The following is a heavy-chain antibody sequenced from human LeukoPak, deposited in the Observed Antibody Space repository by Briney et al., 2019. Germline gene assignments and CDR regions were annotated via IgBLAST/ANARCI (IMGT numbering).Heavy chain of an antibody. CDR3: ATLQSIAARPGYFDY. CDR2: IRGGGGST. J-gene: IGHJ4*02. Sequence: GSLRLSCAASGFTISSYAMSWVRQAPGKGLEWVSAIRGGGGSTNYADSVKGRCTISRDNSKNTLYLQMNSLRAEDTSVYYCATLQSIAARPGYFDYWGQGTLVTVS. CDR1: GFTISSYA. D-gene: IGHD6-6*01. V-gene: IGHV3-23*01.